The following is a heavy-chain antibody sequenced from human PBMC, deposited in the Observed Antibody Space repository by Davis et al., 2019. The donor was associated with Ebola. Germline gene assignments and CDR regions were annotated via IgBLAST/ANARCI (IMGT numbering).Heavy chain of an antibody. CDR2: ISSSGTTI. CDR1: GFTFSDYY. V-gene: IGHV3-11*01. J-gene: IGHJ6*02. CDR3: AKSSGTYYPSPYYYGMDV. Sequence: PGGSLRLSCAASGFTFSDYYMTWIRQAPGKGLEFISYISSSGTTISYADSVKGRFTISRDNAKNSLYLQMNSLRAEDTAVYYCAKSSGTYYPSPYYYGMDVWGQGTTVTVSS. D-gene: IGHD1-26*01.